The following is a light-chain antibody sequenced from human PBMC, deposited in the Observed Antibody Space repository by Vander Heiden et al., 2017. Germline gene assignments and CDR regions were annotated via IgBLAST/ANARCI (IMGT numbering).Light chain of an antibody. Sequence: DIQMTQSPSSLSASVGDRVTITCRASQSISSYLNWYQQKPGKAPNLLIYAASSLQTGVPPRFSGSGSGTDFTLTISSLQPEDFATYYCQQSYNTPRTFGQRTKLEIK. CDR2: AAS. CDR1: QSISSY. CDR3: QQSYNTPRT. V-gene: IGKV1-39*01. J-gene: IGKJ2*01.